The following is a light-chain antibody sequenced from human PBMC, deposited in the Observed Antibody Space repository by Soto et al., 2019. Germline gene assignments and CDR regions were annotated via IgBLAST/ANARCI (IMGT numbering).Light chain of an antibody. CDR2: GAS. Sequence: EIVLTQSPGTLPLSPGERATLSCRASQSVTSSYLAWYQQKPGQAPWLLIYGASNRASGIPDRFSGSGTGTDFTLSISRLEPEDSAVYYCQQYGRSPLTFGGGTKVEIK. CDR3: QQYGRSPLT. CDR1: QSVTSSY. V-gene: IGKV3-20*01. J-gene: IGKJ4*01.